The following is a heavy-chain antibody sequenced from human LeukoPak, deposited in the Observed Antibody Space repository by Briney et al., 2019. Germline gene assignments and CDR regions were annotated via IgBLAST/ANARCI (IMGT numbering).Heavy chain of an antibody. CDR2: IYYIGST. D-gene: IGHD6-19*01. V-gene: IGHV4-59*01. J-gene: IGHJ4*02. Sequence: MSSETLSLTCTVSGGSISSYYWAWMRQPPGKGLEWIGHIYYIGSTNYNPSLKSRVTISVDTSKNQFSLNVNSVAAADTAVYYCARGAVAYYYFDNWGQGTLVTVSS. CDR3: ARGAVAYYYFDN. CDR1: GGSISSYY.